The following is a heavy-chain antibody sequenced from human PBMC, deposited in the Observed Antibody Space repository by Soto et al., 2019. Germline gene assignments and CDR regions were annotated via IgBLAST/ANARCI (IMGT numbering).Heavy chain of an antibody. D-gene: IGHD6-19*01. Sequence: GGSLRLSCAASGFTFSSYGMHWVRQAPGKGLEWVAVIWYDGSNKYYADSVKGRFTISRDNSKNTLYLQMNSLRAEDTAVYYCARDLPRGAGSIAVAGGHYWGQGTLVTVSS. V-gene: IGHV3-33*01. CDR1: GFTFSSYG. CDR3: ARDLPRGAGSIAVAGGHY. CDR2: IWYDGSNK. J-gene: IGHJ4*02.